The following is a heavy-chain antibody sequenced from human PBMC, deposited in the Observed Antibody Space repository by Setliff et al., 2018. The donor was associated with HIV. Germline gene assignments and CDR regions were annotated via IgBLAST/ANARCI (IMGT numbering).Heavy chain of an antibody. V-gene: IGHV3-48*04. D-gene: IGHD3-10*01. CDR2: ISSSSSTI. J-gene: IGHJ4*02. CDR3: ARLLRGGGDYFDY. Sequence: GSLRLSCAASGFTFSSYTMNWVRQAPGKGLEWVSYISSSSSTIYYADSVKGRFTISRDNAKNSLFLQMNSLRAEDTAIYYCARLLRGGGDYFDYWGQGTLVTVSS. CDR1: GFTFSSYT.